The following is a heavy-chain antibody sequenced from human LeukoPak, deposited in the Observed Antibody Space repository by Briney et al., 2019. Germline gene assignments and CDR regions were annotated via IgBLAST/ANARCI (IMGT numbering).Heavy chain of an antibody. CDR3: ARLAAAGDYYYYYYMDV. J-gene: IGHJ6*03. CDR1: GFTVSSNY. V-gene: IGHV4-59*02. D-gene: IGHD6-13*01. Sequence: PGGSLRLSCAASGFTVSSNYMSWVRQAPGKGLEWIGYIYYSGSTNYNPSLKSRVTISVDTSKNQFSLKLSSVTAADTAVYYCARLAAAGDYYYYYYMDVWGKGTTVTISS. CDR2: IYYSGST.